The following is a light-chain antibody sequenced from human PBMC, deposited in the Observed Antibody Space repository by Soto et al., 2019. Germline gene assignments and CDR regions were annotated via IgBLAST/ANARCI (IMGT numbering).Light chain of an antibody. V-gene: IGKV3-11*01. J-gene: IGKJ5*01. CDR1: QSVSNF. CDR3: QQRSNWPIT. Sequence: EITLSHSPGTLSLSERERAMLSRRASQSVSNFLAWYQQKPGQAPRLLIYDTSNRATGIPARFSGSGSGTDFTLTINNLDPEDFAVYYCQQRSNWPITLGQGTRLEV. CDR2: DTS.